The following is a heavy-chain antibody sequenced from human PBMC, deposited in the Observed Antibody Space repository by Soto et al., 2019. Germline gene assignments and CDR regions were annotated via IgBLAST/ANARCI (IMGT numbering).Heavy chain of an antibody. CDR3: ATSQKGYNWNYFDH. J-gene: IGHJ4*02. V-gene: IGHV4-39*01. CDR1: CGSIIGSYYY. CDR2: VFYTGFT. Sequence: PSATLCLTGAVSCGSIIGSYYYWGWLRQSPGKGPEWIGSVFYTGFTSYNPSLESRVSVSVDTSKNQFSLKVSGVSAADTAVYYCATSQKGYNWNYFDHWGQGALVTVSS. D-gene: IGHD1-20*01.